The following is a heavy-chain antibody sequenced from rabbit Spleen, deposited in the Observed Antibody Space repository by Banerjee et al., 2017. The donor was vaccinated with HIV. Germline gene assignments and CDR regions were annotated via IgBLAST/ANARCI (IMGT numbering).Heavy chain of an antibody. CDR1: GFSFGDRDV. D-gene: IGHD1-1*01. J-gene: IGHJ4*01. CDR3: AMDLIGLICCNFIL. CDR2: INADTGKP. V-gene: IGHV1S45*01. Sequence: QEQLVESGGGLVQPKGSLKLTCKASGFSFGDRDVMCWVRQATGKGLEWMECINADTGKPVYTTWSKGLFTISRASSTTVTLLMTSLTAADTAAYFCAMDLIGLICCNFILLGPGTLVTVS.